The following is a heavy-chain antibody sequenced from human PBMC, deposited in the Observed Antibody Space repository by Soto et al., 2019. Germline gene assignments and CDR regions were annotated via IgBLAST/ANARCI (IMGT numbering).Heavy chain of an antibody. V-gene: IGHV4-59*01. CDR3: ARARRGGYCSSTSCYFYYYMDV. J-gene: IGHJ6*03. D-gene: IGHD2-2*03. CDR1: GGSISSYY. CDR2: IYYSGST. Sequence: SETLSLTCTVSGGSISSYYWSWIRQPPGKGLEWIGYIYYSGSTNYNPSLKSRVTISVDTSKNQFSLKLSSVTAADTAVYYCARARRGGYCSSTSCYFYYYMDVWGKGTTVTVSS.